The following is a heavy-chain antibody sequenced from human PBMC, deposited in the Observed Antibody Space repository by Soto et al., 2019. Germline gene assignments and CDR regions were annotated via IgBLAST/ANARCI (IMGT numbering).Heavy chain of an antibody. J-gene: IGHJ4*02. CDR1: GFSVGTNY. CDR3: ARGYSGCQGLLAVDY. Sequence: EVQLLESGGGLVQPGGSLRLSCAASGFSVGTNYMSWVRQAPGKGLEWVSSIYSAGTTYYADSVEGRFTISRDNSKNTLYLQINSLRAEDTAVYYCARGYSGCQGLLAVDYWGQGTLVTVST. V-gene: IGHV3-66*01. D-gene: IGHD1-26*01. CDR2: IYSAGTT.